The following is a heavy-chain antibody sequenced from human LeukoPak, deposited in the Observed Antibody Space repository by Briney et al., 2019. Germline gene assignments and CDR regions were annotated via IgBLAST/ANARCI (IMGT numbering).Heavy chain of an antibody. V-gene: IGHV4-61*01. Sequence: SSETLSLTCTVSGGSVSSGSYYWSWIRQPPGKGLEWIGYIYYSGSTNYNPSLKSRVTISVDTSKNQFSLKLSSVTAADTAVYYCARVRSIAAAGTGEYFDYWGQGTLVTVSS. D-gene: IGHD6-13*01. CDR2: IYYSGST. CDR3: ARVRSIAAAGTGEYFDY. J-gene: IGHJ4*02. CDR1: GGSVSSGSYY.